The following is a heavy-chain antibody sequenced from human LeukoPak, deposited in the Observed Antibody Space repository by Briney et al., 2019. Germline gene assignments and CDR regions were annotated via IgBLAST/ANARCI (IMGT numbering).Heavy chain of an antibody. CDR3: AREVPLRGRAAGYYYYYGMDV. CDR2: IYTSGST. CDR1: GGSISSYY. V-gene: IGHV4-4*07. Sequence: SETLSLTCTVSGGSISSYYWSWIRQPAGKGLEWIGRIYTSGSTNYNPSLKSRVTMSVDTSKNQFSLKLSSVTAADTAVYYCAREVPLRGRAAGYYYYYGMDVWGQGTTVTVSS. J-gene: IGHJ6*02. D-gene: IGHD6-13*01.